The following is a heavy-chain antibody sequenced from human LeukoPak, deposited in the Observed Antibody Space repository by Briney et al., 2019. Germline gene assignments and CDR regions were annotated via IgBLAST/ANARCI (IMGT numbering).Heavy chain of an antibody. CDR3: ARDMGTGMAAAFDL. V-gene: IGHV4-4*07. CDR1: GGSLRSYY. Sequence: SETLSLTCTVSGGSLRSYYWSWIRQPAGKGLEWIGRIYHRGSTNENPSLKSRVTMSVDTSKNQFSLRLSSVTAADTAVYYCARDMGTGMAAAFDLWGQGTLVTVSS. CDR2: IYHRGST. D-gene: IGHD6-13*01. J-gene: IGHJ4*02.